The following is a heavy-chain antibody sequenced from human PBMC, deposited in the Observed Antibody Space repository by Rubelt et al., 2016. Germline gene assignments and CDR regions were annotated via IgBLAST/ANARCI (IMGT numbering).Heavy chain of an antibody. J-gene: IGHJ3*02. Sequence: QVQLVQSGAEVKKPGASVKVSCKASGYTFTSYGISWVRQAPGQGLEWMGWISAYNGNTNSAQNLVVGVSMTTATTTRTALMELRSARSDDTAVYYCARSGGYKWDDAFDIWGQGTMVTVSS. CDR3: ARSGGYKWDDAFDI. V-gene: IGHV1-18*01. CDR1: GYTFTSYG. CDR2: ISAYNGNT. D-gene: IGHD5-24*01.